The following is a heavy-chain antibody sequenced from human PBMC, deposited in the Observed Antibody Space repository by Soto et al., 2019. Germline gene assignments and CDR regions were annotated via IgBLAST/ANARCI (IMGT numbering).Heavy chain of an antibody. CDR1: GGSLTGYY. Sequence: QVQLQQWGAGLLKPSETLSRTCAVYGGSLTGYYWSWIRQLPGMGLEWIGEISHKGRTNYNPTLEGRATISIDKSNNQFVRKLSSVTAADTAVYYWAMNFERASLRAFELWGQGTLVTVS. CDR3: AMNFERASLRAFEL. V-gene: IGHV4-34*02. D-gene: IGHD2-2*01. CDR2: ISHKGRT. J-gene: IGHJ3*01.